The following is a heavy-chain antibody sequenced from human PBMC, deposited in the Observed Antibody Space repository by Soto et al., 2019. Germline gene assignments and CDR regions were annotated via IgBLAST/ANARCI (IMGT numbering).Heavy chain of an antibody. V-gene: IGHV3-7*01. Sequence: GGSLRLSCAASGFTFSSYWMSWVRQAPGKGLEWVANIKQDGSEKYYVDSVKGRFTISRDNAKNSLYLQMNSLRAEDTAVYYCARAPGYYDSSGYYPMKNDYWGQGTLVTVSS. CDR2: IKQDGSEK. CDR1: GFTFSSYW. CDR3: ARAPGYYDSSGYYPMKNDY. J-gene: IGHJ4*02. D-gene: IGHD3-22*01.